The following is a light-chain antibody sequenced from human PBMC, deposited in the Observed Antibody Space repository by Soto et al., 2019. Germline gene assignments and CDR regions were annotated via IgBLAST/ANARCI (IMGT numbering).Light chain of an antibody. Sequence: ETVLAQSPATRSLSPGERATLSFRASQSVSIYLAWYHQKPGQAPRLLIYDASSRATGIPDRFSGSGSGTDFTLTISRLEPEDFAVYYCQQYGGSFRVFGPGTKVDIK. CDR1: QSVSIY. J-gene: IGKJ3*01. CDR2: DAS. CDR3: QQYGGSFRV. V-gene: IGKV3-20*01.